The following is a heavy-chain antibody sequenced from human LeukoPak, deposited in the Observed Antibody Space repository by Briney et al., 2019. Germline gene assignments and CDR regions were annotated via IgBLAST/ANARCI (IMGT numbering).Heavy chain of an antibody. J-gene: IGHJ4*02. CDR1: GFTFSSYW. CDR2: INSDGSST. V-gene: IGHV3-74*01. D-gene: IGHD1-26*01. Sequence: GGSLRLSCAASGFTFSSYWMHWVRQAPGKGLVWVSRINSDGSSTSYADSVKGRFTISRDNAKNTLYLQMNSLRAEDTAVYYCAGGSGSDYFDYWGQGTLVTVSS. CDR3: AGGSGSDYFDY.